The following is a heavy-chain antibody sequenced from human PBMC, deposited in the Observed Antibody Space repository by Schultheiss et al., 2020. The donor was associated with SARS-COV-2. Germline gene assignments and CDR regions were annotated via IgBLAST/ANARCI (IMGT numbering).Heavy chain of an antibody. CDR1: GGSFSGYY. CDR3: ARDVLLWFGELRKNHYGMDV. J-gene: IGHJ6*02. V-gene: IGHV4-34*01. CDR2: INHSGST. D-gene: IGHD3-10*01. Sequence: SQTLSLTCAVYGGSFSGYYWRWIRQPPGKGLEWIGEINHSGSTNYNPSLQSLVTISVDTSKNQISLKMSSVTAADTAVYYCARDVLLWFGELRKNHYGMDVWGQGTTVTVSS.